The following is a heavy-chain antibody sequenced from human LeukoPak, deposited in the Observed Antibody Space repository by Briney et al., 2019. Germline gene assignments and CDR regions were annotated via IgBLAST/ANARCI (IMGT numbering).Heavy chain of an antibody. D-gene: IGHD2-8*01. CDR1: GYTFTSYY. CDR3: ARDMLAVPSNWFDP. V-gene: IGHV1-46*01. J-gene: IGHJ5*02. CDR2: INPSGGGT. Sequence: GASVKVSCKASGYTFTSYYIHWVRQAPGQGLEWMGVINPSGGGTSYAQKFQGRVTMTRDTSTSTVYMDLRSLRSEDTGVYFCARDMLAVPSNWFDPWGQGTLVTVSS.